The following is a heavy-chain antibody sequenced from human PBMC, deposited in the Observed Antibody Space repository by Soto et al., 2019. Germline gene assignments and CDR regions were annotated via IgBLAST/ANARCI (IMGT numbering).Heavy chain of an antibody. CDR2: ISGDGNTT. CDR3: TRGPRVDSAGTGAH. V-gene: IGHV3-74*03. CDR1: GFSFSTYW. Sequence: DVQLVESGGGLAQPGGSLRLSCTASGFSFSTYWMHWVRQVPRKGPVWVSRISGDGNTTTYAVSVKGRFTISRDNANNILYLEMNTLRAEDTAVYHCTRGPRVDSAGTGAHWGQGTLVTVTS. J-gene: IGHJ4*02. D-gene: IGHD6-13*01.